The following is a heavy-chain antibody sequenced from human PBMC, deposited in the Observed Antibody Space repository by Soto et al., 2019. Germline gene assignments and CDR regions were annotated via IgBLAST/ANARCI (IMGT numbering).Heavy chain of an antibody. CDR1: GGSFSGYY. CDR2: INHSGST. V-gene: IGHV4-34*01. J-gene: IGHJ5*02. Sequence: LETLSLTCAVYGGSFSGYYWSWIRQPPGKGLEWIGEINHSGSTNYNPSLKSRVTISVDTSKNQFSLKLSSVTAADTAVYYCGRGKRAMVRGNNWFDPWGQGTLVTVSS. D-gene: IGHD3-10*01. CDR3: GRGKRAMVRGNNWFDP.